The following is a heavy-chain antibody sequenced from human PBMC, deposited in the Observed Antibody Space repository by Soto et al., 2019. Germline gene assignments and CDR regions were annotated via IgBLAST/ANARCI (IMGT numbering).Heavy chain of an antibody. D-gene: IGHD3-10*01. CDR1: GYTFTGYY. J-gene: IGHJ4*02. V-gene: IGHV1-2*02. Sequence: ASVKVSCKASGYTFTGYYMHWVRQAPGQGLEWMGWINPNSGGTNYAQKFRGRVTMTRDTSISTAYMELSRLRSDDTAVYYCARVDMVRGAYFDYWGQGTLVTVSS. CDR2: INPNSGGT. CDR3: ARVDMVRGAYFDY.